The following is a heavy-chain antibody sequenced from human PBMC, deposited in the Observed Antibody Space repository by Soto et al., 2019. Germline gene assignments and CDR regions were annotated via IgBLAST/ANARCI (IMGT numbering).Heavy chain of an antibody. J-gene: IGHJ3*02. CDR1: GYTFTSYD. V-gene: IGHV1-8*01. D-gene: IGHD6-13*01. CDR2: MNPNSGNT. CDR3: AREQQLTYAFDI. Sequence: ASVKVSCKASGYTFTSYDINWVRQATGQGLEWMGWMNPNSGNTGYAQKFQGRVTMTRNTSISTAYMELSSLRSEDTAVYYCAREQQLTYAFDIWGQGTMVTVSS.